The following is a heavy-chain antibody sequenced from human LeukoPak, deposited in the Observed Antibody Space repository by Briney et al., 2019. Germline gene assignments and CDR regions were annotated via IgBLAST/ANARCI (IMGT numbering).Heavy chain of an antibody. CDR3: ARGRTSYYDSSGYNFRFRDAFDI. CDR2: INWNGGST. J-gene: IGHJ3*02. D-gene: IGHD3-22*01. Sequence: GGSLRLSCAASGFTFSSYEMNWVRQAPGKGLEWVSGINWNGGSTGYADSVKGRVTISRDNAKNSLYLQMNSLRAEDTALYYCARGRTSYYDSSGYNFRFRDAFDIWGQGTMVTVSS. V-gene: IGHV3-20*04. CDR1: GFTFSSYE.